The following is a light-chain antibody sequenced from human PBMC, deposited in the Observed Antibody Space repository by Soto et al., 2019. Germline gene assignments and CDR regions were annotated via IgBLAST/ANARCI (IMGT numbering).Light chain of an antibody. Sequence: DVVMTQSPLSLPVTLGQPASISCRSSQSLVHSDGNTYLNWFHQRPGQSPRRLIYKVSNRDSGVPDRFSGSWSGSDFTLKISRVEAADVGVYYCMQGAHWPPWTFGKGTRLEIK. CDR2: KVS. CDR3: MQGAHWPPWT. CDR1: QSLVHSDGNTY. J-gene: IGKJ1*01. V-gene: IGKV2-30*02.